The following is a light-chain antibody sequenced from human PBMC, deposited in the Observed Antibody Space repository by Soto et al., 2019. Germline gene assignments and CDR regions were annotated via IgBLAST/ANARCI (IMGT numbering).Light chain of an antibody. CDR2: EVS. CDR1: SSDIGGYNY. J-gene: IGLJ1*01. CDR3: CSSGGSPTYV. V-gene: IGLV2-23*02. Sequence: QSVLTQPASVSGSPGQSITISCAGTSSDIGGYNYVSWYQQHPGKAPKVMIYEVSNRPSGVSNRFSGSKSGNTASLTISGLKVEDEADYYCCSSGGSPTYVFGTGTKLTVL.